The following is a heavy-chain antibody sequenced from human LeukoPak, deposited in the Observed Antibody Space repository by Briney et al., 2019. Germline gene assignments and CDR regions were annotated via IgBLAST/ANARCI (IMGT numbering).Heavy chain of an antibody. D-gene: IGHD6-19*01. V-gene: IGHV3-30*18. CDR2: ITYDGTEI. CDR3: AKEQSSGWDRVADY. CDR1: GFTVSIEG. J-gene: IGHJ4*02. Sequence: GGSVRLSCAASGFTVSIEGMHWVRQAPGKGLEWVAVITYDGTEIHYGDSVKGRFTISRGSFKNTLHLQMNSLRVEDTAVYYCAKEQSSGWDRVADYWGQGTLVTVSS.